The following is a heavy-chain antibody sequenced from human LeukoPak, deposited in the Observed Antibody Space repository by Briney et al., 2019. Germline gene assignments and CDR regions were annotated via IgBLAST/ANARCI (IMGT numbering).Heavy chain of an antibody. V-gene: IGHV3-23*01. D-gene: IGHD2-15*01. Sequence: PGGSLRLSCAASGFTFSSYAMSWVRQAPGKGLEWVSAISGSGGSTYYADSVKGRFTISRDNSKNTLYLQMNSLRAEDTAVYYCANRGFRGNWFDPWGQGTLVTVSS. J-gene: IGHJ5*02. CDR2: ISGSGGST. CDR1: GFTFSSYA. CDR3: ANRGFRGNWFDP.